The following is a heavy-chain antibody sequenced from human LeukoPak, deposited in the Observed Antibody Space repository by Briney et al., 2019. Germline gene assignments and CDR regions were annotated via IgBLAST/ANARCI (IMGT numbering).Heavy chain of an antibody. CDR1: GDSVSSNSAA. J-gene: IGHJ6*03. V-gene: IGHV6-1*01. Sequence: SQTLSLTCAISGDSVSSNSAAWNWIRQSPSRGLEWLGRTYYRSKWYNDYAVSVKSRITINPDTSKNQFSLQLNSVTPEDTAVYYCARDHPYSSSWYPYYYYYMDVWGKGTTVTVSS. D-gene: IGHD6-13*01. CDR2: TYYRSKWYN. CDR3: ARDHPYSSSWYPYYYYYMDV.